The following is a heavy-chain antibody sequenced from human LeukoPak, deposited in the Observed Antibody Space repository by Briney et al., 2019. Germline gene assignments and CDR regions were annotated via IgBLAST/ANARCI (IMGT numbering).Heavy chain of an antibody. CDR2: IKQDGSEK. D-gene: IGHD6-19*01. CDR1: GFTFSSYS. Sequence: GGSLRLSCAASGFTFSSYSMNWVRQAPGKGLEWVANIKQDGSEKYYVDSVKGRFTISRDNAKKSLYLQMNSLRAEDTAVYYCARGSGYSSGWHNDYWGQGTLAIVSS. CDR3: ARGSGYSSGWHNDY. V-gene: IGHV3-7*03. J-gene: IGHJ4*02.